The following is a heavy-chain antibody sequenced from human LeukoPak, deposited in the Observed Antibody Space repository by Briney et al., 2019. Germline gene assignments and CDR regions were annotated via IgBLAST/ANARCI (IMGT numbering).Heavy chain of an antibody. CDR3: ARGQKYRSGYTVTELGSGYFDY. Sequence: SETLSLTCAVYGGSFSGYYWSWIRQPPGKGLEWIGEINHSGSTNYNPSLKSRVTISVDTSKNQFSLKLRSVTAADTAVYYRARGQKYRSGYTVTELGSGYFDYWGQGPLVTVSS. CDR2: INHSGST. D-gene: IGHD5-18*01. CDR1: GGSFSGYY. V-gene: IGHV4-34*01. J-gene: IGHJ4*02.